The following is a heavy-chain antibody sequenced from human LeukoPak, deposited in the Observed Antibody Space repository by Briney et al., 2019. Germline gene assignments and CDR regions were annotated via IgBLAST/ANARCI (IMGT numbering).Heavy chain of an antibody. J-gene: IGHJ3*02. CDR3: ARGLVIRRDDAFDI. CDR2: IFYMGDT. V-gene: IGHV4-59*02. Sequence: SETLPLTCTVSGVPVSSYYWSWIRQPPGKGLGWIGYIFYMGDTNYNPSLKRRVTISVDTSKNQFSLKLSSVTAADTAVYYCARGLVIRRDDAFDIWGQGTMVTVSS. D-gene: IGHD3-9*01. CDR1: GVPVSSYY.